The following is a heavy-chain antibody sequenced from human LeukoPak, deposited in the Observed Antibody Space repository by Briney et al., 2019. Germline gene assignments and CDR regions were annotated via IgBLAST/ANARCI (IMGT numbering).Heavy chain of an antibody. Sequence: GGSLRLSCAASGFTFSSYAMHWVRQAPGKGLEWVAVVSYDGSNKYYADSVKGRFTISRDNSKNTLYLQMNSLRAEDTAVYYCAKSYLEISRLVRSQAVDYWGQGTLVTVSS. J-gene: IGHJ4*02. CDR2: VSYDGSNK. CDR3: AKSYLEISRLVRSQAVDY. D-gene: IGHD4-11*01. CDR1: GFTFSSYA. V-gene: IGHV3-30-3*02.